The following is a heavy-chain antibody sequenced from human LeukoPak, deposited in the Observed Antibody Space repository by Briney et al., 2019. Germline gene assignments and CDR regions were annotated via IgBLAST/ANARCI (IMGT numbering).Heavy chain of an antibody. CDR1: GFTFSSYW. CDR2: ISGSGGST. V-gene: IGHV3-23*01. D-gene: IGHD6-6*01. Sequence: PGGSLRLSCAASGFTFSSYWMHWVRQAPGKGLEWVSAISGSGGSTYYADSVKGRFTISRDNSKNTLYLQMNSLRAEDTAVYYCAKLGHHIAARPKHSRDWFDPWGQGTLVTVSS. CDR3: AKLGHHIAARPKHSRDWFDP. J-gene: IGHJ5*02.